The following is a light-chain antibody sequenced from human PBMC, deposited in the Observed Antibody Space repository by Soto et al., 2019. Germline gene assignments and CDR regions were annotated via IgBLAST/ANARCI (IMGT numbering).Light chain of an antibody. Sequence: LQMTQSRSPVSVFLGDRFNIYLRASQSISFYLNWYRQKPGKAPKLLIYTASNVQSGVPSRISGSGSGTDFTLTISSLQPEDFATYYCQQSYNMPRTSAQGAKVDI. CDR1: QSISFY. J-gene: IGKJ1*01. V-gene: IGKV1-39*01. CDR3: QQSYNMPRT. CDR2: TAS.